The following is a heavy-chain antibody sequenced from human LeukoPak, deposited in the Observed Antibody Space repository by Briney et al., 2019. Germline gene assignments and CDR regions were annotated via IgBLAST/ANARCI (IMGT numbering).Heavy chain of an antibody. CDR2: ISSSSSYI. D-gene: IGHD6-19*01. Sequence: GGSLRLSCAASGFTFSSYSMNWVRQAPVKGLEWVSSISSSSSYIYYADSVKGRFTISRDNAKNSLYLQMNSLRAEDTAVYYCARFLAVASFDYWGQGTLVTVSS. J-gene: IGHJ4*02. CDR1: GFTFSSYS. V-gene: IGHV3-21*01. CDR3: ARFLAVASFDY.